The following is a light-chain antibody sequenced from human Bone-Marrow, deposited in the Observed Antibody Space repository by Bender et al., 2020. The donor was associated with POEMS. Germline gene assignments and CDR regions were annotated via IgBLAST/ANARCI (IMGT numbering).Light chain of an antibody. V-gene: IGLV2-23*01. J-gene: IGLJ2*01. Sequence: QSALTQPPSLSGSPGQSVTISCTGTSSDIGYYNRVAWYQQHPGKAPKVMIYEATNRPSGISNRFSGSWSGNTASLTISGLQAEDEAEYFCCSYAGSNVVVFGGGTKLTVL. CDR3: CSYAGSNVVV. CDR2: EAT. CDR1: SSDIGYYNR.